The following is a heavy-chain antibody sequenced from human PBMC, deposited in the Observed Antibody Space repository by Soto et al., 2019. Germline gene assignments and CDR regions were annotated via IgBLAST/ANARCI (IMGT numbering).Heavy chain of an antibody. Sequence: QVQLVQSGAEVKKPGASVKVSCKASGYTFTSYGISWVRQAPGQGLEWMGWISAYNGNTNYAQKLQGRVTMTTDTSTSTAYMELRSLRSDDTDVYYCSSVSMTSTVTTDYYGFDPWGQGTLVTVSS. V-gene: IGHV1-18*01. D-gene: IGHD4-17*01. J-gene: IGHJ5*02. CDR2: ISAYNGNT. CDR1: GYTFTSYG. CDR3: SSVSMTSTVTTDYYGFDP.